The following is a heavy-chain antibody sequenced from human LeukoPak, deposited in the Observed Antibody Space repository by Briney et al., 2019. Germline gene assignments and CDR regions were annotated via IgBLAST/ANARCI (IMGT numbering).Heavy chain of an antibody. Sequence: PGGSLRLSCAASGFTFSSYWMSWVRQAPGKGLEWVANIKQDGSVRYYVDSVKGRFTISRDNAKNTLYLQMNSLRAEDTAVYYCAKDSSSWYRGYFDYWGQGTLVTVSS. CDR2: IKQDGSVR. D-gene: IGHD6-13*01. CDR3: AKDSSSWYRGYFDY. J-gene: IGHJ4*02. CDR1: GFTFSSYW. V-gene: IGHV3-7*03.